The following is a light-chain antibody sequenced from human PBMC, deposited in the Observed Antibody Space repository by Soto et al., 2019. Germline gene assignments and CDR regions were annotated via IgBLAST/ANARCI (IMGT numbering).Light chain of an antibody. CDR3: QQTYDALPIT. J-gene: IGKJ5*01. Sequence: DIQMTQSSSSLSASIGDRVTITCRTNQSINTYLNWYQQKLGKAPRLLIFSASYLESGIPSRFSGSGSGTDFTLTINSLQPEDFATYYCQQTYDALPITFGQGTRLEIK. CDR1: QSINTY. CDR2: SAS. V-gene: IGKV1-39*01.